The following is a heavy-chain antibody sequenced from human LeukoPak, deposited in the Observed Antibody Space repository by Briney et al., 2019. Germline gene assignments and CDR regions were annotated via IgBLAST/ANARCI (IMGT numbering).Heavy chain of an antibody. V-gene: IGHV1-69*13. CDR1: GGTFSSYA. Sequence: SVKVSCKASGGTFSSYAISWVRQAPGQGLEWMGGIIPIFGTANYAQKFQGRVTITADESTSTAYVELSSLRSEDTAVYYCAGDAGSYNYYYYGMDVWGQGTTVTVSS. D-gene: IGHD1-26*01. CDR3: AGDAGSYNYYYYGMDV. CDR2: IIPIFGTA. J-gene: IGHJ6*02.